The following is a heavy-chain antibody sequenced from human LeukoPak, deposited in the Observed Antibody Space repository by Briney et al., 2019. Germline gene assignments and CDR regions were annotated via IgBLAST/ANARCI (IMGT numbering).Heavy chain of an antibody. V-gene: IGHV3-48*01. D-gene: IGHD3-22*01. J-gene: IGHJ4*02. CDR1: GFSFSKYA. CDR2: INADSSTI. Sequence: GGSLRLSCAASGFSFSKYAMSWVRQAPGKGLEWISYINADSSTIQYADSVRGRFTTSRDNAKNSLYLQMNSLRAEDTAVYYCVRDNSRGQSLGVIYWGQGSLVTVSS. CDR3: VRDNSRGQSLGVIY.